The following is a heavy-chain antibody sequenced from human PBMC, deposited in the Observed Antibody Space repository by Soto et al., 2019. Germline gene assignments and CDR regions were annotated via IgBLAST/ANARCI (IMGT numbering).Heavy chain of an antibody. J-gene: IGHJ4*02. CDR2: IYFSGST. Sequence: SETLSLTCTVSGGSITNFHWSWIRQPPGKGLEWIGYIYFSGSTNYNPSLKSRVTMSIDTSKNEFSLKLISVTAADTAAYYCAAYDSEGYFDYWGQGALVTVSS. D-gene: IGHD3-9*01. CDR1: GGSITNFH. V-gene: IGHV4-59*01. CDR3: AAYDSEGYFDY.